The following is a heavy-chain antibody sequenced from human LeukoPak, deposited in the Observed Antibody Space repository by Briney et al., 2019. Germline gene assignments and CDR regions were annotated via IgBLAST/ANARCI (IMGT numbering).Heavy chain of an antibody. D-gene: IGHD3-10*01. J-gene: IGHJ4*02. Sequence: GGSLRLSCAASGFTFSSYGMHWVRQAPGKGLEWVAFIRYDGSNKYYADSVKGRFTITRDNSKNTLYLQMNSLRAEDTAVYYCAKPDYYGSGSYLGYWGQGTLVTVSS. CDR1: GFTFSSYG. V-gene: IGHV3-30*02. CDR2: IRYDGSNK. CDR3: AKPDYYGSGSYLGY.